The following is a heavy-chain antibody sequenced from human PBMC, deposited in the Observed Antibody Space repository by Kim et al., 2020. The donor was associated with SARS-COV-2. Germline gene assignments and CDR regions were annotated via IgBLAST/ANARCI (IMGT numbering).Heavy chain of an antibody. Sequence: SETLSLTCTVSGYSISSGYYWGWIRQPPGKGLEWIGSIYHSGSTYYNPSLKSRVTISVDTSKNQFSLKLSSVTAADTAVYYCARDRGYYDSSGLDYWGQG. CDR2: IYHSGST. V-gene: IGHV4-38-2*02. D-gene: IGHD3-22*01. J-gene: IGHJ4*02. CDR3: ARDRGYYDSSGLDY. CDR1: GYSISSGYY.